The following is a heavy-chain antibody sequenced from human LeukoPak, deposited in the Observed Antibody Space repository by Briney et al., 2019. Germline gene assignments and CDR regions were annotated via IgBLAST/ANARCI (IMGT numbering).Heavy chain of an antibody. D-gene: IGHD3-22*01. CDR2: IIPIFGTA. Sequence: SVKVSCKASGYTFTNYGINWVRQAPGQGLEWMGRIIPIFGTANYAQKFQGRVTITTDESTSTAYMELSSLRSEDTAVYYCATQKDTYYYDSSGYSPLDYWGQGTLVTVSS. CDR3: ATQKDTYYYDSSGYSPLDY. V-gene: IGHV1-69*05. J-gene: IGHJ4*02. CDR1: GYTFTNYG.